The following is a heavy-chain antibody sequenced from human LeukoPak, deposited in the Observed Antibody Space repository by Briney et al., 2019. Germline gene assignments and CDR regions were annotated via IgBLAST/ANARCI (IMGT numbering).Heavy chain of an antibody. Sequence: SETLSLTCTVSGGSISSSSYYWGWIRQPPGKGLEWIGSIYYSGSTSYKPSLKSRFTISVDTSKNQFSLKLSSVNAADTAVYSCARHGGGSSWYSLPFGYWGQGTLVTVSS. J-gene: IGHJ4*02. CDR1: GGSISSSSYY. CDR3: ARHGGGSSWYSLPFGY. V-gene: IGHV4-39*01. D-gene: IGHD6-13*01. CDR2: IYYSGST.